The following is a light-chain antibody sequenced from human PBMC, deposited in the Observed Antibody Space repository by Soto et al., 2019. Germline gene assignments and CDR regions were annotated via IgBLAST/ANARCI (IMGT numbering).Light chain of an antibody. CDR2: GVS. V-gene: IGLV2-14*03. CDR3: NSYASVNSPVL. J-gene: IGLJ2*01. Sequence: QSALTQPASLSGSPGQSITISCTGTSSDVGGYNYVSWYQQHPGKAPRLMIYGVSNRPLGVSYRFSGSKSDNTASLTISGLLSEDDADYYCNSYASVNSPVLFGGGTKLTVL. CDR1: SSDVGGYNY.